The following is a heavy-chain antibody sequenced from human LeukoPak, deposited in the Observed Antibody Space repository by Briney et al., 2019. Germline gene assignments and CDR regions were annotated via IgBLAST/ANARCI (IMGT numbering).Heavy chain of an antibody. Sequence: SETLSLTCGVSGYSISRGYYWAWIRQPPGKGLEWIGTIYHTGSTYYTPSLGSRVTISVDTSKNEFSLNLDSVTAADTAVYYCARAGWIITSGIDYWGQGALVTVSS. CDR1: GYSISRGYY. CDR2: IYHTGST. CDR3: ARAGWIITSGIDY. V-gene: IGHV4-38-2*01. J-gene: IGHJ4*02. D-gene: IGHD3-10*01.